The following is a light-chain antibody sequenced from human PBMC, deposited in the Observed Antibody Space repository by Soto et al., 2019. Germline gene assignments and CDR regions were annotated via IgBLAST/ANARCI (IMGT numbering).Light chain of an antibody. CDR2: DTS. J-gene: IGKJ5*01. CDR1: QSVSSS. V-gene: IGKV3-11*01. CDR3: QQRANWRIT. Sequence: IVLTQSPGTLSVSPGERATLSCRASQSVSSSLAWYKQKPGQAPRLLSYDTSNRATGIPARFSGSGSGTDFTLTISSLEPEDFAVYYCQQRANWRITFGQGTRLEIK.